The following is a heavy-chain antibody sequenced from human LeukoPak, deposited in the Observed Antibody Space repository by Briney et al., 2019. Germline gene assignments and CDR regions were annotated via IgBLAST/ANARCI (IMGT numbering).Heavy chain of an antibody. Sequence: PSGSLSLSCEASGFIFDDYVMYWVRQSPGKGLEWVSGITWDGYKIDYVDSVKGRFTISRDNARNSLFLQKNSVRVEDTAFYYCVKGYSSSWSGYFDFWGQGTLVTVAS. CDR2: ITWDGYKI. J-gene: IGHJ4*02. D-gene: IGHD5-18*01. CDR1: GFIFDDYV. V-gene: IGHV3-9*01. CDR3: VKGYSSSWSGYFDF.